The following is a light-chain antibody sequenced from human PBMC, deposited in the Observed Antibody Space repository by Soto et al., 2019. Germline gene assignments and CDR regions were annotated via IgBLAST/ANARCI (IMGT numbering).Light chain of an antibody. Sequence: EIQMTHAPSSLSASDGARVTITCRASQSISTYLNWYQQKPGKAPKLLIFDASTLQSGVPSRFSGSGSRTDFTLTISSLQPEDSATYYCQQSYSSPLTFGQGTKVDIK. CDR3: QQSYSSPLT. CDR1: QSISTY. CDR2: DAS. J-gene: IGKJ1*01. V-gene: IGKV1-39*01.